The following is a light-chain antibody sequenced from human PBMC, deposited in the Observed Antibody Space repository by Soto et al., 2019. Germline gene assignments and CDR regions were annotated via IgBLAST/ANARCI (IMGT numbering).Light chain of an antibody. CDR2: GAS. CDR3: QQYNNWPRT. V-gene: IGKV3-15*01. J-gene: IGKJ1*01. Sequence: EIVMTQSPATLSVSPGERTTISRRASQSVSSNLAWYQQKPGQAPRLLIYGASTRATGIPARFSGSGSGTEFTLTISSLQSEDFAVYYCQQYNNWPRTFGQGTKVEIK. CDR1: QSVSSN.